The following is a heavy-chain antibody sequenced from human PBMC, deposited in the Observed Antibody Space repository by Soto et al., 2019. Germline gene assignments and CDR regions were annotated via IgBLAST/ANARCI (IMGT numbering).Heavy chain of an antibody. D-gene: IGHD3-3*01. CDR1: GGSFSGYY. V-gene: IGHV4-34*01. Sequence: KPSETLSLTCAVYGGSFSGYYWSWIRQPPGKGLEWIGEINHSGSTNYNPSLKSRVTISVDTSKNQFSLKLGSVAAADTAVYYCASSVHVTSFGGAIISRWFDPWGQGTLVTISS. J-gene: IGHJ5*02. CDR3: ASSVHVTSFGGAIISRWFDP. CDR2: INHSGST.